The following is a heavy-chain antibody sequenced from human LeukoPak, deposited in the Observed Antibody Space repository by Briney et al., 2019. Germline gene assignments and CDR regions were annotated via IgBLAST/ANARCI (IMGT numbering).Heavy chain of an antibody. V-gene: IGHV3-9*03. CDR3: AKDIGAHIVGATSFDY. J-gene: IGHJ4*02. CDR2: ISWNSGSI. D-gene: IGHD1-26*01. CDR1: GFSFDDYA. Sequence: PGRSLRLSCAASGFSFDDYAMHWVRQAPGKGLEWVSGISWNSGSIGYADSVKGRFTISRDNAKNSLYLQMNSLRAEDMALYYCAKDIGAHIVGATSFDYWGQGTLVTVSS.